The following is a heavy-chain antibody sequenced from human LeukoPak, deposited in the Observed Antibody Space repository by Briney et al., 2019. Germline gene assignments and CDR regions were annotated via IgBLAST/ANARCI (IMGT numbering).Heavy chain of an antibody. CDR1: GFTFRLYS. D-gene: IGHD5-18*01. V-gene: IGHV3-48*01. CDR2: IRSSDGAI. Sequence: GGSLRLSCAASGFTFRLYSMNWVRQAPGRGLEWVSYIRSSDGAIAYADSVKGRFTISRDNSRNTVDLQLTSLRAEDTATYYCTKEDRQLVCAYWGQGTLVTVSS. J-gene: IGHJ4*02. CDR3: TKEDRQLVCAY.